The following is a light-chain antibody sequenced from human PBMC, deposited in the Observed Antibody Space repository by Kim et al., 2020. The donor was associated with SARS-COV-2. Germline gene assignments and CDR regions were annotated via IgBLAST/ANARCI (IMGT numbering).Light chain of an antibody. Sequence: SYELTQPPSVSVSPGQTASITCSGDQLGDKYACWYQQKSGQSPVLVMFQDSKRPSGIPERFSGSNSGNTATLTISGTQAMDEADYSCQTWDSTSVVFGGG. CDR2: QDS. V-gene: IGLV3-1*01. J-gene: IGLJ2*01. CDR3: QTWDSTSVV. CDR1: QLGDKY.